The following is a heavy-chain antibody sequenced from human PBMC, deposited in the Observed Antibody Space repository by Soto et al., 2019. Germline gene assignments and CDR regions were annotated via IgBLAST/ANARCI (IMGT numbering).Heavy chain of an antibody. V-gene: IGHV1-18*01. Sequence: ASGKVSCKASGYTFASYGISRMRQAPGQGLEWMGWISAYNGNTNYAQKLQGRVTMTTDTSTSTAYMELRSLRSDDTAVYYCARESRQKGYYSGDVRGKGTMLTVS. J-gene: IGHJ6*03. CDR3: ARESRQKGYYSGDV. CDR1: GYTFASYG. CDR2: ISAYNGNT.